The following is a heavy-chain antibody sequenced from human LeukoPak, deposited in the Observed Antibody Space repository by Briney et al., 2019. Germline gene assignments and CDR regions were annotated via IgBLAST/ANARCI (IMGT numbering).Heavy chain of an antibody. CDR3: ARASIAARRGEFDY. CDR2: IIPILGIA. D-gene: IGHD6-6*01. J-gene: IGHJ4*02. Sequence: SVKVSCKASGGTFSSYAISWVRQAPGQGLEWMGRIIPILGIANYAQKFQGRVTITADESTSTAYMELSSLRSEDTAVYYCARASIAARRGEFDYWGQGTLVTVSS. CDR1: GGTFSSYA. V-gene: IGHV1-69*04.